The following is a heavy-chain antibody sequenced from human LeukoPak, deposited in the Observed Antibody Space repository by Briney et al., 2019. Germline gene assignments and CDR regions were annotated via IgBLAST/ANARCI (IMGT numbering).Heavy chain of an antibody. J-gene: IGHJ6*03. CDR1: GFTFDDYA. CDR2: ISWDGRTT. Sequence: PGGSLRLSCAASGFTFDDYAMHWVRQTPGKGLEWVSLISWDGRTTYYAESVKGRFTISRDNSKSSLYLQMNSLRAEDTAFYYCAKDGIFGSGTYNYYHMDVWGKRDHGHRL. V-gene: IGHV3-43D*04. D-gene: IGHD3-10*01. CDR3: AKDGIFGSGTYNYYHMDV.